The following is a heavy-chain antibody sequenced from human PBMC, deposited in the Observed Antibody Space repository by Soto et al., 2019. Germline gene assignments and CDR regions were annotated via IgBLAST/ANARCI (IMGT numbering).Heavy chain of an antibody. CDR2: FDPEDGET. Sequence: ASVKVSCKVSGYTLTELSMHWVRQAPGKGLEWMGGFDPEDGETIYAQKFQGRVTMTEDTSTETAYMELSSLRSEDTAVYYCATKRALYSSSWYYYMDVWGKGTTVTVSS. D-gene: IGHD6-13*01. CDR1: GYTLTELS. V-gene: IGHV1-24*01. J-gene: IGHJ6*03. CDR3: ATKRALYSSSWYYYMDV.